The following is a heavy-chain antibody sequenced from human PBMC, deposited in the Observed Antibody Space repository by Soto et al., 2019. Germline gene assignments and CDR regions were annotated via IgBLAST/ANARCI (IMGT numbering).Heavy chain of an antibody. D-gene: IGHD4-4*01. CDR3: ARGRRATTAHFDY. V-gene: IGHV4-34*01. CDR2: INQSGST. J-gene: IGHJ4*02. CDR1: GGSFSGYY. Sequence: QVQLQQWGAGLLKPSETLSLTCAVYGGSFSGYYWSWIRQPPGKGLEWIGEINQSGSTNYNPSLKSRVTISVDTSKNQFSLKLSSVTAADTAVYYCARGRRATTAHFDYWGQGTLVTVSS.